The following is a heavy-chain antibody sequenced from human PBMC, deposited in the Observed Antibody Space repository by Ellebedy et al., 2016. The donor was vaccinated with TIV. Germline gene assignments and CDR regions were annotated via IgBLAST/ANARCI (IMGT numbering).Heavy chain of an antibody. CDR2: IRQEGDEI. Sequence: GESLKISCAASGFNFRSYWMTWVRQAPGKGLEWVAKIRQEGDEIYYVESVKGRFTISRDNAKNSLFLQMKSLGVEDTAVYYCARRASYGDYAVQVKPWFDPWGQGTLVTVSS. CDR1: GFNFRSYW. D-gene: IGHD4-17*01. V-gene: IGHV3-7*01. J-gene: IGHJ5*02. CDR3: ARRASYGDYAVQVKPWFDP.